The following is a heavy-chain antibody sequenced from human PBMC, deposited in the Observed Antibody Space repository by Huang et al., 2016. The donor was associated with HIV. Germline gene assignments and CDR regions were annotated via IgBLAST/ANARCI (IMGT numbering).Heavy chain of an antibody. CDR3: ARDTYYTDIWKRNDASFL. CDR1: GYDFGSYG. J-gene: IGHJ3*01. V-gene: IGHV1-18*01. CDR2: IGRDSRDT. Sequence: QVQLVQSGGEVKQPGASVRVSCKASGYDFGSYGMSWVRHAPGHGLWGLGWIGRDSRDTRTAQKFQGRVTMTTDRSATTTYMELRSLRYDDTAVYYCARDTYYTDIWKRNDASFLWGQGTMITVYS. D-gene: IGHD3-22*01.